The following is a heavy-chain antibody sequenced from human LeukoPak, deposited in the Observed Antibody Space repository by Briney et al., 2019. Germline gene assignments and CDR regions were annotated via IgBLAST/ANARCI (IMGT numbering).Heavy chain of an antibody. CDR3: ATTLSGWSPPQTSYYSYYMDV. D-gene: IGHD6-19*01. CDR1: GFTFDDYA. CDR2: ISWNSGSI. J-gene: IGHJ6*03. Sequence: PGGSLRLSCAASGFTFDDYAMHWVRQAPGKGLEWVSGISWNSGSIGYADSVKGRFTISRDNAKNSLYLQMNSLRAEDTAVYYCATTLSGWSPPQTSYYSYYMDVWGKGTTVTISS. V-gene: IGHV3-9*01.